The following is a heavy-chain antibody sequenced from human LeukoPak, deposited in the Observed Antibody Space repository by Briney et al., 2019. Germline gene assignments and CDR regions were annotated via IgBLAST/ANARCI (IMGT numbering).Heavy chain of an antibody. CDR2: IYPGDSDT. V-gene: IGHV5-51*01. J-gene: IGHJ5*02. CDR3: ARYSPNCGGDCYAYNWFDP. D-gene: IGHD2-21*02. Sequence: GESLKISCKGSGYSFTSYWIGLVRQMPGKGLEWMGIIYPGDSDTRYSPSFQGQVTISADKSISTAYLQWSSLKASDTAMYYRARYSPNCGGDCYAYNWFDPWGQGTLVTVSS. CDR1: GYSFTSYW.